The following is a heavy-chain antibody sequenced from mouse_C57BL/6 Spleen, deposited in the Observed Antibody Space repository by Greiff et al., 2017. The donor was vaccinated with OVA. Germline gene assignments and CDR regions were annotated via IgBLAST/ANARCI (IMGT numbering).Heavy chain of an antibody. J-gene: IGHJ4*01. CDR3: ARRGYEYIYYAMDY. Sequence: VQLQQSGPELVKPGASVKISCKASGYSFTGYYMNWVKQSPEKSLEWIGEINPSTGGTTYNQKFKAKATLTVDKSSSTAYMQLKSLTSEDSAVYYCARRGYEYIYYAMDYWGQGTSVTVSS. D-gene: IGHD2-4*01. V-gene: IGHV1-42*01. CDR1: GYSFTGYY. CDR2: INPSTGGT.